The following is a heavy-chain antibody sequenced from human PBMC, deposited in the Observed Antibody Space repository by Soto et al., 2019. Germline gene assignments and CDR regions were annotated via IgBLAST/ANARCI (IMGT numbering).Heavy chain of an antibody. CDR1: SGSIVRQY. D-gene: IGHD6-6*01. Sequence: TLSVTCTISSGSIVRQYWSWIWESTGKGLEWIGYSYYSGSTNYNPSLKSRVTISVDTSKNQFSLKLSSVTAADTAVYYCARAVEYSSSQNWFDPWGQGTMVTVS. CDR3: ARAVEYSSSQNWFDP. J-gene: IGHJ5*02. V-gene: IGHV4-59*11. CDR2: SYYSGST.